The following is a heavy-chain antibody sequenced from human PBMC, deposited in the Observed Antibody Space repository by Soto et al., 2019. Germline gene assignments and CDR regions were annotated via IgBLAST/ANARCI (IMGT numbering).Heavy chain of an antibody. CDR1: GFSFTSFV. D-gene: IGHD3-16*01. CDR2: ISGSGGST. J-gene: IGHJ4*02. Sequence: EVQLLESGGGLVQPGGSLRVSCAASGFSFTSFVMSWVRQSPGKGLEWVSAISGSGGSTYYADSVKGRFTISRDNSKSTLYLQMNSLRAEDTAVYYCAKHGGTINYWGQGTLVTVSS. V-gene: IGHV3-23*01. CDR3: AKHGGTINY.